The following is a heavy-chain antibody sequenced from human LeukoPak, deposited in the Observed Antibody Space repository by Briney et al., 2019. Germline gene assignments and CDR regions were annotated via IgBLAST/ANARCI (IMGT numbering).Heavy chain of an antibody. D-gene: IGHD2-21*02. J-gene: IGHJ4*02. CDR3: AKDLSIVVVTAIRSPYDY. CDR2: ISGSGGST. CDR1: GFTFSSYA. Sequence: GGSLRLSCAASGFTFSSYAMSWVRQAPGEGLEWVSAISGSGGSTYYADSVKGRFTISRDNSKTTLYLQMNSLRAEDTAVYYCAKDLSIVVVTAIRSPYDYWGQGTLVTVSS. V-gene: IGHV3-23*01.